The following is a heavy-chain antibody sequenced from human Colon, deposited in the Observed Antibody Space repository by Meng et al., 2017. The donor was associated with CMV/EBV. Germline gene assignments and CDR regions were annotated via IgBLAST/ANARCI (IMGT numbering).Heavy chain of an antibody. CDR3: TRASEGRRGVHP. CDR2: IYHTGNT. D-gene: IGHD1-14*01. Sequence: CAVSGESISSNNWWTWVRQPPGKGLEWIGEIYHTGNTHYNPSLKSRVTISVDKSDNHFSVKLSSVTAADTAVYYCTRASEGRRGVHPWGQGTLVTVSS. J-gene: IGHJ5*02. V-gene: IGHV4-4*02. CDR1: GESISSNNW.